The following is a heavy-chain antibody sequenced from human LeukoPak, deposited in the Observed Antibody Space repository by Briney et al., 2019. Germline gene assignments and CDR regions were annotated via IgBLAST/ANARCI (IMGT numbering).Heavy chain of an antibody. D-gene: IGHD3-10*01. CDR1: GYTFTSYY. V-gene: IGHV1-46*03. CDR3: ARGASYGSWSYYVYFDY. Sequence: ASVKVSCKASGYTFTSYYMHWVRQAPGQGLEWMGIINPSGGSTSYAQKFQGRVTMTRDTSTSTVYMELSSLRSEDTAVYYCARGASYGSWSYYVYFDYWGQGTLVTVSS. CDR2: INPSGGST. J-gene: IGHJ4*02.